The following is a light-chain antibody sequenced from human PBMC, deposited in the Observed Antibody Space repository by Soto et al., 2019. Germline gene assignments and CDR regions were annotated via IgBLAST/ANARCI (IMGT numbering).Light chain of an antibody. Sequence: EIVMTQSPATLSVSPGERATLSCRASQSVSSNLAWYQQKPGQAPRLLIYGASTRATGIPARFSGSGSGTEFTLTISSLPSEDFAVYYCQKYNNWPWAFGQGPKVDIK. V-gene: IGKV3-15*01. J-gene: IGKJ1*01. CDR1: QSVSSN. CDR3: QKYNNWPWA. CDR2: GAS.